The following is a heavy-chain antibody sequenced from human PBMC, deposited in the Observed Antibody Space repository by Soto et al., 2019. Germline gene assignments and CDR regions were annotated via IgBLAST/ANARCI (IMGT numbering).Heavy chain of an antibody. CDR1: GDTLNFYT. CDR2: IIPMVGMS. CDR3: ATSYGSGSRPFDS. Sequence: QVQLVQSGAEVKKPGSSVKVSCKASGDTLNFYTFSWVRQAPGQGLEWMGRIIPMVGMSNYAQKFQGRVTIIADRSTNTTYMQLSSLRSEDTALYYCATSYGSGSRPFDSWGQGTPVTVSS. J-gene: IGHJ4*02. D-gene: IGHD3-10*01. V-gene: IGHV1-69*02.